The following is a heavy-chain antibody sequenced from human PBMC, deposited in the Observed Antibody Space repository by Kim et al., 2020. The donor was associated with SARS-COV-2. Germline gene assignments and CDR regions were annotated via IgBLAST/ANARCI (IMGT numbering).Heavy chain of an antibody. CDR1: GGSISSYY. Sequence: SETLSLTCTVSGGSISSYYWSWIRQPPGKGLEWIGYIYYSGSTNYNPSLKSRVTISVDTSKNQFSLKLSSVTAADTAVYYCARVRGDQQQKTFGPWIAARKYYFDYWGQGTLVTVSS. CDR2: IYYSGST. CDR3: ARVRGDQQQKTFGPWIAARKYYFDY. J-gene: IGHJ4*02. D-gene: IGHD6-6*01. V-gene: IGHV4-59*01.